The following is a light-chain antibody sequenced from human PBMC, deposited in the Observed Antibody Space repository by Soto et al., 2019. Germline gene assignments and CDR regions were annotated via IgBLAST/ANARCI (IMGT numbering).Light chain of an antibody. J-gene: IGLJ1*01. V-gene: IGLV1-44*01. CDR1: SSNIGANT. CDR2: NDN. Sequence: QSVLTQPPSVSGTPGQRVTISCSGSSSNIGANTVHWYQQLPGTAPKLLMYNDNRRPSGVPDRLSGSKSGTSASLAISGLQSEDEADYYCATWDDSLNGFYVFGTGTKLTVL. CDR3: ATWDDSLNGFYV.